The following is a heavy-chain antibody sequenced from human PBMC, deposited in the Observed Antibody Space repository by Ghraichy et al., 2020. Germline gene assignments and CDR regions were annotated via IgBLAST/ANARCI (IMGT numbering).Heavy chain of an antibody. CDR2: IYYSGST. J-gene: IGHJ4*02. D-gene: IGHD6-19*01. Sequence: SETLSLTCTVSGGSISSGYYYWTWIRQPPGKGLEWIGYIYYSGSTYYNPSLKSRVSISEDTSKNQFSLKLSSVTAADTDVYYWARGKAVAGTLYDYWGQGTLVTVSS. CDR3: ARGKAVAGTLYDY. CDR1: GGSISSGYYY. V-gene: IGHV4-30-4*01.